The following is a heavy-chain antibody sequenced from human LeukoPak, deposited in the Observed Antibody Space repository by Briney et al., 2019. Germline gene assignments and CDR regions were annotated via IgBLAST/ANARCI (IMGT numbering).Heavy chain of an antibody. D-gene: IGHD3-22*01. CDR1: GFTFSSYW. CDR2: IKQDGSEE. Sequence: PGGSLRLSCAASGFTFSSYWMSWVRQAPGKGLEWVANIKQDGSEEYYVDSVKGRFTISRDNAKNSLYLQMNSLRAEDTAVYYCARDSMIVVVIPEVSYDYWGQGTLVTVSS. V-gene: IGHV3-7*01. J-gene: IGHJ4*02. CDR3: ARDSMIVVVIPEVSYDY.